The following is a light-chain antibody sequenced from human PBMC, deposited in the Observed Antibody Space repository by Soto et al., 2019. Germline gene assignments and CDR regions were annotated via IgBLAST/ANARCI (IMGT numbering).Light chain of an antibody. CDR3: QQYGSSPLCS. V-gene: IGKV3-20*01. Sequence: EIVLTQSPGTLSLSPGERATLSCRASQSISSSYLAWYQQKPGQAPRLLIYGASSRATGIPDRFSGSGSGTDFTLTSSRLEPEDFAVYYCQQYGSSPLCSFGQGTKLEI. CDR2: GAS. J-gene: IGKJ2*04. CDR1: QSISSSY.